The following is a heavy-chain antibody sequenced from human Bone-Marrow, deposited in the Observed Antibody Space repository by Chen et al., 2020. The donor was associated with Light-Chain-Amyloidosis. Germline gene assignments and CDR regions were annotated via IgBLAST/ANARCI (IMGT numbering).Heavy chain of an antibody. J-gene: IGHJ4*02. CDR2: IYPDDSDA. V-gene: IGHV5-51*01. CDR3: ARRRDGYNFDY. D-gene: IGHD5-12*01. Sequence: PGESLKISCKGSGYTFPNYWIGWVRQMPGKGLEWKGVIYPDDSDARYSPSFEGQVTISADKSITTAYLQWRSLKASDTAMYYCARRRDGYNFDYWGQGTLVTVSS. CDR1: GYTFPNYW.